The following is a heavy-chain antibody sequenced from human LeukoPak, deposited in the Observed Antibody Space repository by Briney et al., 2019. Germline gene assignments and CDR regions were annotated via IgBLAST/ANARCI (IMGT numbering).Heavy chain of an antibody. Sequence: PSETLSLTCTVSGGSISSYYWSWIRQPPGKGLEWIGYIYYSGSTNYNPSLKSRVTISVDTSKNQFSLKLSSVTAADTAVYYCARAAYCGGDCYSGPFDIWGQGTMVTVSS. J-gene: IGHJ3*02. CDR1: GGSISSYY. CDR2: IYYSGST. D-gene: IGHD2-21*01. CDR3: ARAAYCGGDCYSGPFDI. V-gene: IGHV4-59*01.